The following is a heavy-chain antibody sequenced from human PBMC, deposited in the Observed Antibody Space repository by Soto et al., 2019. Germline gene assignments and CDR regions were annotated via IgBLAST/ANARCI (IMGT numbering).Heavy chain of an antibody. CDR2: ITSGGTYK. V-gene: IGHV3-21*01. CDR3: ARGAALGYFEF. Sequence: PGWSLRLSCAASGFTFQSYSINLVRQAPGKGLEWGSSITSGGTYKYYRDSVEGRFTISRDNARNSLYLQMKNLRAEDTGVYYCARGAALGYFEFWGEGTLVTVSS. CDR1: GFTFQSYS. J-gene: IGHJ4*02. D-gene: IGHD6-25*01.